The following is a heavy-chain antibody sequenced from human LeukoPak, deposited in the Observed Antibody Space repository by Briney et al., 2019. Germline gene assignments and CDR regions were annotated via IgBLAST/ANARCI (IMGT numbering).Heavy chain of an antibody. Sequence: GGSLRLSCAASGFTFNTYTMHWVRQAPGEGLQWVALMSYDRSNEHYADSVKGRFTISGDNSKNTLYLQMTSLRLEDTAVYYCAREGSRSDDAFDIWGQGTLVTVSS. CDR2: MSYDRSNE. CDR1: GFTFNTYT. CDR3: AREGSRSDDAFDI. J-gene: IGHJ3*02. V-gene: IGHV3-30*04.